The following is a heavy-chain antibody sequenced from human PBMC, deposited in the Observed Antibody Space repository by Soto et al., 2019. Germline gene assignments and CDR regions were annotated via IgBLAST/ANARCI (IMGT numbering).Heavy chain of an antibody. CDR2: IYHGGST. V-gene: IGHV4-4*02. D-gene: IGHD3-10*01. CDR1: GGSISSSNW. J-gene: IGHJ4*02. CDR3: ARSYFGADY. Sequence: SETLSLTCTVSGGSISSSNWWNWVRQPPGKGLEWIGEIYHGGSTNYNPSLKSRVTISVDKSKNQFSLKLTSVIAADTAVYYCARSYFGADYWGQGALVTVSS.